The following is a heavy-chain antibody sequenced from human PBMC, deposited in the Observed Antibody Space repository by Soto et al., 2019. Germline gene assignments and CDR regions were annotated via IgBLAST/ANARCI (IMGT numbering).Heavy chain of an antibody. J-gene: IGHJ4*02. V-gene: IGHV3-30-3*01. Sequence: QVQLVESGGGVVQPGRSLRLSCAASGFTFSNYAMHWVRQAPGKGLEWVAVISYDGSNKYYADSVKGRFTISRDNSKNTLFLQMNSLRAEDTAVYSCAREPAYYYDSSGYSVPFGYWGQGTLVTVSS. CDR2: ISYDGSNK. D-gene: IGHD3-22*01. CDR1: GFTFSNYA. CDR3: AREPAYYYDSSGYSVPFGY.